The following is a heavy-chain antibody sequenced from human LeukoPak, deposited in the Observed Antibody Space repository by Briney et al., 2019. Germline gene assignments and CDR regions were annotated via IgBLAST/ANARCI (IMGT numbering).Heavy chain of an antibody. J-gene: IGHJ4*02. D-gene: IGHD3-22*01. CDR1: GGTFSSYA. Sequence: ASVKVSCKASGGTFSSYAISRVRQAPGQGLEWMGGIIPIFGTANYAQKFQGRVTITADESTSTAYMELSSLRSEDTAVYYCARSGDGVDYYDSSGYYDYWGQGTLVTVSS. CDR2: IIPIFGTA. CDR3: ARSGDGVDYYDSSGYYDY. V-gene: IGHV1-69*13.